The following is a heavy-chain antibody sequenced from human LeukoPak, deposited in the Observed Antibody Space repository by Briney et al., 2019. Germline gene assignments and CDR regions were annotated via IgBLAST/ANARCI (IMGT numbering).Heavy chain of an antibody. CDR3: AKVKFGGEPLFYYYMDV. D-gene: IGHD1-26*01. J-gene: IGHJ6*03. CDR1: GFTFNNYG. CDR2: IWSDGSTK. Sequence: GGSLRLSCATSGFTFNNYGMLWVPQAPGRGLEWVAVIWSDGSTKYYADSVKGRFTISRDNSKNTLFLQMNSLRAEDTAVYYCAKVKFGGEPLFYYYMDVWGKGATVTVSS. V-gene: IGHV3-33*06.